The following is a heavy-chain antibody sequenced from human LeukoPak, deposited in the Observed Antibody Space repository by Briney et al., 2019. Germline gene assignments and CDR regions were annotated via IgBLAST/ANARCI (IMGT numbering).Heavy chain of an antibody. CDR3: ARLQGDSTAIFDY. V-gene: IGHV4-59*11. J-gene: IGHJ4*02. CDR1: GGSISGHY. D-gene: IGHD2-21*01. Sequence: SETLSLTCTVSGGSISGHYWSWIRQPPAKGLEWVGYVYYCGETNYNPSLKSRVTISVDTSKNQFSLKLTSVTAADTAVYYCARLQGDSTAIFDYWGQGILVSVSS. CDR2: VYYCGET.